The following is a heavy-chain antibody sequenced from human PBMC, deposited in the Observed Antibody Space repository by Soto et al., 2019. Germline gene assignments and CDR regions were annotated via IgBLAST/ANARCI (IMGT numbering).Heavy chain of an antibody. J-gene: IGHJ6*02. V-gene: IGHV4-34*01. D-gene: IGHD6-6*01. Sequence: LSLTCAVYGGSFSGYYWSWIRQPPGKGLEWIGEINHSGSTNYNPSLKSRVTISVDTSKNQFSLKLSSVTAADTAVYYCARGGGKYSSSSQYYYYYGMDVWGQGTTVTVSS. CDR2: INHSGST. CDR1: GGSFSGYY. CDR3: ARGGGKYSSSSQYYYYYGMDV.